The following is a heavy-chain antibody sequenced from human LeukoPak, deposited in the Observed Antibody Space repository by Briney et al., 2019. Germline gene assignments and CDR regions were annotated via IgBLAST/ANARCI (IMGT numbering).Heavy chain of an antibody. J-gene: IGHJ4*02. D-gene: IGHD5-24*01. CDR1: GYTFTGYY. V-gene: IGHV1-2*02. CDR3: ATTRWLQFRFDY. CDR2: INPNSGGT. Sequence: ASVKVSCKASGYTFTGYYMHWVRQAPGQGLEWMGWINPNSGGTNYAQKFQGRVTMTRDTSISTAYMELSRLRSDDTAVYYCATTRWLQFRFDYWGQGTLVTVSS.